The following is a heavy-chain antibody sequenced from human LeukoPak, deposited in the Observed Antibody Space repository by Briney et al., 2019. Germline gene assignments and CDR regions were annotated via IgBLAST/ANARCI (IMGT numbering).Heavy chain of an antibody. CDR3: ARDSKYYYDSGSSGPQYFDN. CDR1: GITLSSYG. Sequence: GRSLRLSCAASGITLSSYGMHWVRQAPGKGLEWVSLISSGGTDEYYADSVKGRFTISRDNAKNTLYLQLNSLRGEDTAVYYCARDSKYYYDSGSSGPQYFDNWGKGNLVTVSS. D-gene: IGHD3-10*01. V-gene: IGHV3-30*01. J-gene: IGHJ4*02. CDR2: ISSGGTDE.